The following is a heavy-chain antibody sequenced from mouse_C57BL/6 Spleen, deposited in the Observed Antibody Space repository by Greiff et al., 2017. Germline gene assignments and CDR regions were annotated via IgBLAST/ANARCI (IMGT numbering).Heavy chain of an antibody. CDR3: ARRGGNYLYYAMDY. D-gene: IGHD2-1*01. J-gene: IGHJ4*01. CDR1: GFTFSDYG. CDR2: ISSGSSTI. V-gene: IGHV5-17*01. Sequence: EVKLVESGGGLVKPGGSLKLSCAASGFTFSDYGMHWVRQAPEKGLEWVAYISSGSSTIYYADTVKGRFTISRDDAKNTLFLQMTRVRTEDTAMYYCARRGGNYLYYAMDYWGQGTSVTVSS.